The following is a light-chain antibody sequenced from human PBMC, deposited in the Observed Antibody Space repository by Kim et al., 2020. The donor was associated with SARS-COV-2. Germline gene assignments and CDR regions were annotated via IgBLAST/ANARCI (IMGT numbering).Light chain of an antibody. Sequence: ESVGDRVTIPCRASQSIGGWLAWYQQKPGKAPKLLIYDASSVESGVPSRFSGSGSGTEFTLTISSLQPDDSATYYCQHHSTYPITFGQGTRLEIK. J-gene: IGKJ5*01. CDR1: QSIGGW. CDR2: DAS. CDR3: QHHSTYPIT. V-gene: IGKV1-5*01.